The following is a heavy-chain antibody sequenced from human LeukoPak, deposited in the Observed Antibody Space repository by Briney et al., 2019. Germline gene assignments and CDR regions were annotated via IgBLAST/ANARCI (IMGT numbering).Heavy chain of an antibody. CDR2: IIPIFGTA. Sequence: SSVKVSCKASGGTFSSYAISWVRQAPGQGLEWMGGIIPIFGTANYAQKFQGRVTITADESTSTAYMELSSLRSEDTAVYYCARYDMKDYDFWSGYFDYWGQGTLVTVSS. V-gene: IGHV1-69*01. CDR1: GGTFSSYA. J-gene: IGHJ4*02. D-gene: IGHD3-3*01. CDR3: ARYDMKDYDFWSGYFDY.